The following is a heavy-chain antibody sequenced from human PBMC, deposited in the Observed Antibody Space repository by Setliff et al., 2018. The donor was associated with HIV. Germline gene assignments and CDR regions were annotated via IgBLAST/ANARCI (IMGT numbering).Heavy chain of an antibody. V-gene: IGHV1-18*01. Sequence: ASVKVSCKASGYAFSTYGISWVRQAPGQGLEWMGWISVYNNKTIYAQKLQGRVTMTTDTSTNTAYMELRSLRSDDTAVYHCARVDGYNNYDSGGLDYWGQGTLVTVSS. J-gene: IGHJ4*02. CDR3: ARVDGYNNYDSGGLDY. CDR2: ISVYNNKT. CDR1: GYAFSTYG. D-gene: IGHD3-16*01.